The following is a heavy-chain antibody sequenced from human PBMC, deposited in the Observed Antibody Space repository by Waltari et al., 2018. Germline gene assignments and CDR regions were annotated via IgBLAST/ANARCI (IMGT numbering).Heavy chain of an antibody. Sequence: QLQLQESGPGLVKPSETLSLTCTVSGGSISSSSYYWGWIRQPPGKGLEWIGSIYYSGSTYYNPSLKSRVTISVDTSKNQFSLKLSSVTAADTAVYYCARDPYCGGDCYHDAFDIWGQGTMVTVSS. CDR3: ARDPYCGGDCYHDAFDI. V-gene: IGHV4-39*07. J-gene: IGHJ3*02. CDR1: GGSISSSSYY. D-gene: IGHD2-21*01. CDR2: IYYSGST.